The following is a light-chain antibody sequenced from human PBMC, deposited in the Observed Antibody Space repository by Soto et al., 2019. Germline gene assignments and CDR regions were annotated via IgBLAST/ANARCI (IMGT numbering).Light chain of an antibody. V-gene: IGKV1-39*01. CDR3: QQCYSRPYS. CDR1: QHIKEY. CDR2: ASS. J-gene: IGKJ2*03. Sequence: DIQMTQSPSSLSASVGDRVTITCRASQHIKEYVNWFQQRPGEAPNLLIYASSTLKSGVPSRFSGSGSGTDFTLTIGSLQPEDFATYYCQQCYSRPYSFGQGTKLQI.